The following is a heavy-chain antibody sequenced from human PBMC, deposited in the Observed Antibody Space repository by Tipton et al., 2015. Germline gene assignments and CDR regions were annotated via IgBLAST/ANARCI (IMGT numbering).Heavy chain of an antibody. V-gene: IGHV4-61*01. CDR1: GGSVTSGSYY. D-gene: IGHD3-3*01. J-gene: IGHJ6*02. Sequence: TLSLTCSVSGGSVTSGSYYWSWIRQPPGKGLEWIGYISYTETSHYNPSLKSRVTISVDTSKNGFSRKLRSVTAADTAVYYCARDLEHGMDVWGQGTTVTVSS. CDR3: ARDLEHGMDV. CDR2: ISYTETS.